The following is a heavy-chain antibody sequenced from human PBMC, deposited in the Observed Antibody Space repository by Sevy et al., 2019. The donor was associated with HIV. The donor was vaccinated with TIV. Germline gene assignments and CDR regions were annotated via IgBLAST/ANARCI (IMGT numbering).Heavy chain of an antibody. CDR3: ARLSVYYYDSSGYYTTGNAFDI. Sequence: GGSLRLSCAASGFTVSNSYMSWVRQAPGKGLEWVSIIYSGVTTSYADSVRGRCTISRDNSKNTLSLQMNSLRAEDTAVNYCARLSVYYYDSSGYYTTGNAFDIWGQGTMVTVSS. CDR1: GFTVSNSY. J-gene: IGHJ3*02. D-gene: IGHD3-22*01. V-gene: IGHV3-53*01. CDR2: IYSGVTT.